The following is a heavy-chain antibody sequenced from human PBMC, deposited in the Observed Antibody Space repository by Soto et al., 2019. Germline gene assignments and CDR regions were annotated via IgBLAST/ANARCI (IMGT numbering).Heavy chain of an antibody. CDR1: GFTFSSYS. D-gene: IGHD6-6*01. J-gene: IGHJ4*02. Sequence: EVQLVESGGGLVKPGGSLRLSCAASGFTFSSYSMNWVRQAPGTGLEWVSSISSSSSYIYYADSVKGRFTISRDNAKNSLYLQMNSLRAEDTAVYYCARELGVAARHSWDDYWGQGTLVTVSS. V-gene: IGHV3-21*01. CDR2: ISSSSSYI. CDR3: ARELGVAARHSWDDY.